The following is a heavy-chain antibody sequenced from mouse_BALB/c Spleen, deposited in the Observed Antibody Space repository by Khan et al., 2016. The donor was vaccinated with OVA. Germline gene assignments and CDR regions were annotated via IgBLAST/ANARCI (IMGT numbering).Heavy chain of an antibody. CDR3: ARTARIKY. Sequence: EVQLQESGPGLVKPSQSLSLTCTVTGYSITSGYGWNWLRQFPGNKLEWLCYISYSGSTNYNPSLKSRISITRATSKYQFFLQLNSVTTEDTATYYWARTARIKYWGQGTTLTVSS. J-gene: IGHJ2*01. CDR2: ISYSGST. D-gene: IGHD1-2*01. V-gene: IGHV3-2*02. CDR1: GYSITSGYG.